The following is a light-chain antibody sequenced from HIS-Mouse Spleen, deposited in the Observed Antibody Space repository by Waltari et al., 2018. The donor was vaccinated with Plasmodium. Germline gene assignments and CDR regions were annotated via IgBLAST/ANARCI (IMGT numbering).Light chain of an antibody. J-gene: IGKJ1*01. Sequence: DIQITQSTSSLSASVGDRVTSTCRASQSISSYLNWYQQKPGKAPKLLIYAASSLQSGVPSRFSGSGSGTDFTLTISSLQPEDFATYYCQQNYNTWTFGQGTKVEIK. CDR3: QQNYNTWT. V-gene: IGKV1-39*01. CDR1: QSISSY. CDR2: AAS.